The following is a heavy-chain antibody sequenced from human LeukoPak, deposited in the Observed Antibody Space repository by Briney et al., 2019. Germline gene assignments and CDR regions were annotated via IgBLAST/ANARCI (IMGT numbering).Heavy chain of an antibody. V-gene: IGHV4-39*01. D-gene: IGHD1-26*01. CDR2: IYYSGST. Sequence: SETLSLTCTVSGGSISSSSYYWGWIRQPPGKGLEWIGSIYYSGSTYYNPSLKSRVTISVDTSKNQFSLKLSSVTAADTAVYYCARHHSGSCPTPFDYWGQGTLVTVSS. CDR3: ARHHSGSCPTPFDY. J-gene: IGHJ4*02. CDR1: GGSISSSSYY.